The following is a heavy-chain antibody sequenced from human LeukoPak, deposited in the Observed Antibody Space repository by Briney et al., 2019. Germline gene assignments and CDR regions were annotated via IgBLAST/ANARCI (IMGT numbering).Heavy chain of an antibody. CDR2: IYHSGST. V-gene: IGHV4-59*12. J-gene: IGHJ5*02. D-gene: IGHD6-13*01. CDR1: GGTISSYY. CDR3: AREKGEAAGTQQGFDP. Sequence: SETLSLTCTVSGGTISSYYWSWIRQPPGKGLEWIGYIYHSGSTYYNPSLKSRVTISVDRSKNQFSLKLSSVTAADTAVYYCAREKGEAAGTQQGFDPWGQGTLVTVSS.